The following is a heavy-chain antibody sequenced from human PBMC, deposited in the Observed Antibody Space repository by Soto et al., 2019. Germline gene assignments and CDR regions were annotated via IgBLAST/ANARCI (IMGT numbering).Heavy chain of an antibody. D-gene: IGHD3-10*01. CDR1: GGSIVGSSCY. CDR2: ICRRGYV. Sequence: PSETLSLTCGVSGGSIVGSSCYWGWIRQTPGKGLEWIGSICRRGYVYDNPSLKSRIIISVDTSTNEFSLKLKSVTAADTAVYYCASHTSVRGVKDICCFYPWGQETLVT. CDR3: ASHTSVRGVKDICCFYP. V-gene: IGHV4-39*01. J-gene: IGHJ5*02.